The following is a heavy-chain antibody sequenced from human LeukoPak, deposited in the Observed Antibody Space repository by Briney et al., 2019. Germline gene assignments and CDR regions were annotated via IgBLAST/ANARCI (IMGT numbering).Heavy chain of an antibody. CDR3: AGTYGGDWYFDL. CDR2: INHSGSA. D-gene: IGHD4-23*01. J-gene: IGHJ2*01. Sequence: SETLSLTCAVYGGSFSDYYWSWIRQPPGKGLEWIGEINHSGSANYNPSLKSRVTISVDTSKNQFSLKLSSVTAADTAVYYCAGTYGGDWYFDLWGRGTLVTVAS. V-gene: IGHV4-34*01. CDR1: GGSFSDYY.